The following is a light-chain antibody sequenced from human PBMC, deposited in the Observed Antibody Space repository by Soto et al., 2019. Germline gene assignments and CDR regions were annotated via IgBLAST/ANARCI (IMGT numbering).Light chain of an antibody. CDR1: ESVSRN. J-gene: IGKJ1*01. CDR2: GAS. CDR3: QQYWHWPRT. Sequence: EIVVTQSPVTLSVSPGERVTLSCRASESVSRNLAWYQQKPGQTPRLLIYGASHRATGVPARFSGSGSGTDFMLAITSLQSEDFAVYYCQQYWHWPRTFGQGTRVEI. V-gene: IGKV3-15*01.